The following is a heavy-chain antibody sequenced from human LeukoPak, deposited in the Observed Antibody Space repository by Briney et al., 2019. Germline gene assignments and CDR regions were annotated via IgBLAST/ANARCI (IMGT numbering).Heavy chain of an antibody. CDR2: MNPNSGNT. V-gene: IGHV1-8*01. Sequence: ASVKVSCKASGYTFTSYDINWVRQATGQGLEWMGWMNPNSGNTGYAQKFQGRVTMTMNTSISTAYMELSSLRSEDTAVYYCARGYRDSSGWYKTSFFDYWGQGTLVTVSS. D-gene: IGHD6-19*01. CDR1: GYTFTSYD. CDR3: ARGYRDSSGWYKTSFFDY. J-gene: IGHJ4*02.